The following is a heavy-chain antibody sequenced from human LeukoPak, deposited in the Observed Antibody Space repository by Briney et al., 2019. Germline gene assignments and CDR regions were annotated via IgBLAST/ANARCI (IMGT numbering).Heavy chain of an antibody. CDR2: MNPNSGNT. D-gene: IGHD2-15*01. CDR3: ARGPLIVVVVAATYYYYGMDV. CDR1: GYTFTSYY. V-gene: IGHV1-8*02. Sequence: ASVKVSCKASGYTFTSYYMHWVRQAPGQGLEWMGWMNPNSGNTGYAQKFQGRVTMTRNTSISTAYMELSSLRSEDTAVYYCARGPLIVVVVAATYYYYGMDVWGQGTTVTVSS. J-gene: IGHJ6*02.